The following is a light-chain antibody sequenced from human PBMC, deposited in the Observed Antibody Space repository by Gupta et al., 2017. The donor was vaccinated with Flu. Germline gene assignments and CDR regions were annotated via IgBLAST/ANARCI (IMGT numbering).Light chain of an antibody. CDR3: HQYYSVPLT. V-gene: IGKV4-1*01. Sequence: DIVMTQSPDSLALSLGERATINCKSSQSVLSSSNNKNYLAWYQQKPGQPPMLLIYCASTRKSGVPDRLSGSGSCTDFTLTIISRLPDDVAVYYCHQYYSVPLTFGGGTKLEIK. J-gene: IGKJ4*01. CDR2: CAS. CDR1: QSVLSSSNNKNY.